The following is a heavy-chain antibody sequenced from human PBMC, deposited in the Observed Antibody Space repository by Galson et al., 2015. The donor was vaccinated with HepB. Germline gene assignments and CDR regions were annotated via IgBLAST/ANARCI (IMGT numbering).Heavy chain of an antibody. J-gene: IGHJ1*01. V-gene: IGHV1-24*01. CDR2: FDPEDGET. D-gene: IGHD1-26*01. Sequence: SVKVSCKVSGYTLTELSMHWVRQAPGKGLEWMGGFDPEDGETIYTQKFQGRVTMTEDTSTDTAYMELSSLRSEDTAVYYCATGFGGSYPRAAFRHWGQGTLVTVSS. CDR1: GYTLTELS. CDR3: ATGFGGSYPRAAFRH.